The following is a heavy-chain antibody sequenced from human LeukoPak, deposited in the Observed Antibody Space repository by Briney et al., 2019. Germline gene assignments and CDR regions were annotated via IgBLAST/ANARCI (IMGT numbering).Heavy chain of an antibody. J-gene: IGHJ6*02. CDR1: GYTLTELS. V-gene: IGHV1-24*01. CDR2: FDPEDGET. Sequence: ASVKVSCKVSGYTLTELSMHWVRQAPGKGLEWMGGFDPEDGETIYAQKFQGRVTMTEDTSTDTAYMELRSLRSDDTAVYYCARDGIELGSGNFYSYGMDVWGQGTTVTVSS. D-gene: IGHD3-10*01. CDR3: ARDGIELGSGNFYSYGMDV.